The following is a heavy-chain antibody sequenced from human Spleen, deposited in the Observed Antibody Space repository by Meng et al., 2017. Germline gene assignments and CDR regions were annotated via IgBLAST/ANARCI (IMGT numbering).Heavy chain of an antibody. V-gene: IGHV4-31*02. CDR3: ARQLRYFDWFDL. CDR1: GGSMINSDFY. J-gene: IGHJ5*02. CDR2: IYHSGTT. Sequence: QRPDPTLVNPSHTLSLTCNVSGGSMINSDFYWSWIRQHPERGLEWIGYIYHSGTTSYHPSLKSRITISLDTSQNKFSLEVASVTAADTAVYYCARQLRYFDWFDLWGQGTLVTVSS. D-gene: IGHD3-9*01.